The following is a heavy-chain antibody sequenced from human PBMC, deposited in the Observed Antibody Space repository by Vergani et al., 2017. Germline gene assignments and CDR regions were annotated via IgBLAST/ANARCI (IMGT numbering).Heavy chain of an antibody. V-gene: IGHV4-38-2*01. CDR2: VHRNGNT. Sequence: QVDLQESGPGLVKSSETLSLNCAVSGYSVGSGYYWGWIRQPPGRGLEWIGCVHRNGNTYYTSSLRGRATISRDTSKHQFSPRLTSVTAADTAVYYCARQNPYESAHVDFWGRGVLVTVSA. CDR3: ARQNPYESAHVDF. D-gene: IGHD3-22*01. J-gene: IGHJ4*02. CDR1: GYSVGSGYY.